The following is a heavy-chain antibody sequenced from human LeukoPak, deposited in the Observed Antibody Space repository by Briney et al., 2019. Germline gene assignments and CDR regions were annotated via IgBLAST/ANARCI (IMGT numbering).Heavy chain of an antibody. CDR3: AKDIRRYSNYFDY. Sequence: GGSLRLSCAASGFTFSSYAMTWVRQAPGKGLEWVSTISDSGGNTYYADSVKGRFTISRDNSKNTLYLQMNSLRAEDTAVYYCAKDIRRYSNYFDYWGQGTLVTVSS. CDR1: GFTFSSYA. CDR2: ISDSGGNT. J-gene: IGHJ4*02. D-gene: IGHD4-11*01. V-gene: IGHV3-23*01.